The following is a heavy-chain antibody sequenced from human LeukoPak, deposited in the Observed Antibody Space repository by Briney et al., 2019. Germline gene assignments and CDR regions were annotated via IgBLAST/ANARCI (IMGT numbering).Heavy chain of an antibody. D-gene: IGHD3-3*01. J-gene: IGHJ4*02. CDR1: GFSVNSNY. CDR3: ASQHRAYYDFWKQYYFDY. CDR2: ISGSGGST. V-gene: IGHV3-23*01. Sequence: PGGSLRLSCAASGFSVNSNYMNWVRQAPGKGLEWVSAISGSGGSTYYADSVKGRFTISRDNSKNTLYLQMNSLRAEDTAVYYCASQHRAYYDFWKQYYFDYWGQGTLVTVSS.